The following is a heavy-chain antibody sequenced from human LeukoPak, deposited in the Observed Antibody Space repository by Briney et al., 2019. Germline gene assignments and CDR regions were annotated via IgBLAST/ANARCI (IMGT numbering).Heavy chain of an antibody. Sequence: GGSLRLSCAVSGFTFSGHWMFWVRQAPGKGLEWVSSDGSSTGYTDSVKGRFTISRDNAKNSLYVQMNSLRAEDTAVYYCARLRGLYSDTNRYQTALDCWGQGTLVTVSS. CDR3: ARLRGLYSDTNRYQTALDC. D-gene: IGHD1-26*01. V-gene: IGHV3-74*01. CDR1: GFTFSGHW. CDR2: DGSST. J-gene: IGHJ4*02.